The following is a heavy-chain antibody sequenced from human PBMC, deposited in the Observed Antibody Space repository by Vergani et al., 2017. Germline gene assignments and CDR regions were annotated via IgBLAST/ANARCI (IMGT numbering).Heavy chain of an antibody. D-gene: IGHD3-10*01. J-gene: IGHJ5*02. CDR1: GYTFTSYA. CDR2: INTNTGNP. V-gene: IGHV7-4-1*02. Sequence: QVQLVQSGSELKKPGASVKVSCKASGYTFTSYAVNWVRQAPGQGLEWMGWINTNTGNPPYAQGFTGRFVFSSVTSVSTAYLQISSLKAEDTAVYYCARGTLWFGTTNFGFDPWGQGTLVTVSS. CDR3: ARGTLWFGTTNFGFDP.